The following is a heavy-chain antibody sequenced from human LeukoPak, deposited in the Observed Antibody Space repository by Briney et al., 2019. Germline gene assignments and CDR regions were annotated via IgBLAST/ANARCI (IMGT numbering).Heavy chain of an antibody. J-gene: IGHJ6*03. CDR3: ARFGVPTIYYYYYMDV. D-gene: IGHD3-3*01. CDR1: GFTFSSYS. CDR2: ISSSSSTI. V-gene: IGHV3-48*01. Sequence: GGSLRLSCAASGFTFSSYSTSWVRQAPGKGGEWVSYISSSSSTIYYADSVKGRFTISRDNAKNSLYLQMNSLRAEDTAVYYCARFGVPTIYYYYYMDVWGKATTVTVS.